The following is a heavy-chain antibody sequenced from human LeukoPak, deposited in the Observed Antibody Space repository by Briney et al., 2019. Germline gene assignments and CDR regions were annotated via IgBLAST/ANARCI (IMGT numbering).Heavy chain of an antibody. Sequence: PSETLSLTCAVYGGSFSGYYWSWIRQPPGKGLEWIGEINHSGSTNYNPSLKSRVTISVDTSKNQFSLKLSSVTAADTAVYYCARNPSGWPIVGYWGQGTLVTVSS. V-gene: IGHV4-34*01. J-gene: IGHJ4*02. CDR3: ARNPSGWPIVGY. CDR1: GGSFSGYY. CDR2: INHSGST. D-gene: IGHD6-19*01.